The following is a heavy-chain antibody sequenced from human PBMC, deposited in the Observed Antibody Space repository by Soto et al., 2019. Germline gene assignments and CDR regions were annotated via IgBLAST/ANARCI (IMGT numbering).Heavy chain of an antibody. CDR1: GFTFSSYS. CDR3: AGDLGYCSSTSCYYNWFDP. D-gene: IGHD2-2*01. Sequence: EVQLVESGGGLVKPGGSLRLSCAASGFTFSSYSMNWVRQAPGKGLEWVSSISSSSSYIYYADSVKGRFTISRDNAKNSLYLQMNSLRAEDTAEYYCAGDLGYCSSTSCYYNWFDPWGQGTLVTVSS. CDR2: ISSSSSYI. J-gene: IGHJ5*02. V-gene: IGHV3-21*01.